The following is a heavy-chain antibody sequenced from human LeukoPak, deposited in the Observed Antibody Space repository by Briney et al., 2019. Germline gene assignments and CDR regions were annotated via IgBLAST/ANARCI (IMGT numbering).Heavy chain of an antibody. CDR2: IRFDGSNK. Sequence: GGSLRLSCAASGFTFSSYGMHWVRQAPGKGLEWVAFIRFDGSNKYYADSEKGRFTISRDNSKNTLYLQMNSLRGEDTAVYYCAKGLLRFLEWSFDPWGQGTLVTVSS. V-gene: IGHV3-30*02. CDR3: AKGLLRFLEWSFDP. CDR1: GFTFSSYG. J-gene: IGHJ5*02. D-gene: IGHD3-3*01.